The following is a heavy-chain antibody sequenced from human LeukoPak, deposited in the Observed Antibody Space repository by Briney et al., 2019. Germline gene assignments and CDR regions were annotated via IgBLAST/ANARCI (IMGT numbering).Heavy chain of an antibody. V-gene: IGHV4-34*01. J-gene: IGHJ6*03. Sequence: KPSETLSLTCAVFGGSFSGYYWSWIRQPPGKGLEWIGEINHSGSTNYNPSLKSRVTISVDTSKNQFSLKLSSVTAADTAVYYFARGVRRLRLGELSRGYRGGYYYYYMDVWGKGTTVTVSS. D-gene: IGHD3-16*02. CDR3: ARGVRRLRLGELSRGYRGGYYYYYMDV. CDR1: GGSFSGYY. CDR2: INHSGST.